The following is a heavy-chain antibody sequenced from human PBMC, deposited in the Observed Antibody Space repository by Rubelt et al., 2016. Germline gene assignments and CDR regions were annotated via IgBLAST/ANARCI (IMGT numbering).Heavy chain of an antibody. Sequence: GKGLEWVANIKQDGSEKYYVDSVKGRFTISRDNAKNSLYLQMNSLRAEDTALYYCAKSGYSSSWFKEYYFDYWGQGTLVTVSS. CDR2: IKQDGSEK. J-gene: IGHJ4*02. CDR3: AKSGYSSSWFKEYYFDY. V-gene: IGHV3-7*05. D-gene: IGHD6-13*01.